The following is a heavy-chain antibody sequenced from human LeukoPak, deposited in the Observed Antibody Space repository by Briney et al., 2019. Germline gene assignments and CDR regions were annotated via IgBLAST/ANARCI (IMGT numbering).Heavy chain of an antibody. J-gene: IGHJ4*02. D-gene: IGHD1-26*01. CDR3: ARDRASGSNYFDY. Sequence: ASVKVSCKTSGYTFTGYYMHWVRQAPGQGLEWMGRINPNSGGTNYAQKLQGRVTMTTDTSTSTAYMELRSLRSDDTAVYYCARDRASGSNYFDYWGQGTLVTVSS. CDR1: GYTFTGYY. CDR2: INPNSGGT. V-gene: IGHV1-2*06.